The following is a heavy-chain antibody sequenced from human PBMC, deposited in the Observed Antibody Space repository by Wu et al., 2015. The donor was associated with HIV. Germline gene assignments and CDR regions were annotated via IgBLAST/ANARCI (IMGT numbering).Heavy chain of an antibody. J-gene: IGHJ4*02. Sequence: QVHLVQSGADVKKPGASVKVSCKASGYNFITYYIHWVRQAPGQGLEWMGCINPNSGGTNYAQRFQDKVSMTRDTSIITAYMELRRLISDDTAIYFCLTALDGXAYWGQGTLVTVSS. D-gene: IGHD5-24*01. V-gene: IGHV1-2*02. CDR2: INPNSGGT. CDR1: GYNFITYY. CDR3: LTALDGXAY.